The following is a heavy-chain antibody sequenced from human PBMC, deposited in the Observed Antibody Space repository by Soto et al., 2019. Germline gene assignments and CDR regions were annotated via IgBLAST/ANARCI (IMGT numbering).Heavy chain of an antibody. CDR2: IYYSWST. CDR3: ARSCLGDYYYYGMDV. CDR1: GGSISSYY. V-gene: IGHV4-59*01. J-gene: IGHJ6*02. D-gene: IGHD3-10*01. Sequence: SETLSLTCTVSGGSISSYYWSWIRQPPGKGLEWVGYIYYSWSTNYNPSLKIRVTISIDTSKNQFSLTLSLVTVAAAAVDYCARSCLGDYYYYGMDVWGQGTTVTVSS.